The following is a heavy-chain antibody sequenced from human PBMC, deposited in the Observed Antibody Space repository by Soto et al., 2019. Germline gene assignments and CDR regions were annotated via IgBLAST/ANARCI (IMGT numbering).Heavy chain of an antibody. J-gene: IGHJ4*02. CDR3: ARGGERRYCSGGSCYSFDY. CDR1: GGSVSSGSYY. V-gene: IGHV4-61*01. CDR2: IYYSGST. Sequence: SENLSLTCTVSGGSVSSGSYYWRWIRQPPRKGMKRIGYIYYSGSTNYNPSLKSRVTISVDTSKNRFSLKLSSVTAADTAVYYCARGGERRYCSGGSCYSFDYWGQGTLVTVSS. D-gene: IGHD2-15*01.